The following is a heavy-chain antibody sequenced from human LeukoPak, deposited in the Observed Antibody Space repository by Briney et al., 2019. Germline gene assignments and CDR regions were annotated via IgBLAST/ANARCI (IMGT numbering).Heavy chain of an antibody. V-gene: IGHV3-23*01. CDR3: ARVPMVQGVNVDPCDY. J-gene: IGHJ4*02. Sequence: GGSLRLSCAASGFTFSSYAMSWVRQAPGKGLEWVSAISGSGGSTYYADSVKGRFTISRDNAKKSLFLQMNSLRAEDTAVYYCARVPMVQGVNVDPCDYWGQGTLVTVSS. CDR1: GFTFSSYA. CDR2: ISGSGGST. D-gene: IGHD3-10*01.